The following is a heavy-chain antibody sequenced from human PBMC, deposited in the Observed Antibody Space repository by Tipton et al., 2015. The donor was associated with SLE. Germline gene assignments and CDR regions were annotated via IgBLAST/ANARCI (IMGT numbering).Heavy chain of an antibody. CDR1: GVSIDSDGYY. CDR3: ASYGDYTGLDD. CDR2: IYYSGST. D-gene: IGHD4-17*01. V-gene: IGHV4-31*03. Sequence: LRLSCTVSGVSIDSDGYYWTWIRQHPGKGLDWIGYIYYSGSTYYNPSLKSRVTISLDTSRNQFSLRLNSVTAADTAVYYCASYGDYTGLDDWGQGTLVTVSS. J-gene: IGHJ4*02.